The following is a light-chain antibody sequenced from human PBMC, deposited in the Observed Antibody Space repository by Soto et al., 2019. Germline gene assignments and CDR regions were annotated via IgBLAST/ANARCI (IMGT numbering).Light chain of an antibody. Sequence: DIQMTQSPSTLSASVGDRVTITYRASQSIGRWLAWYQQKPGKAPKVLIYDASTLKSGVPSRFSGSGSGTDFTLTISSLQPDDFATYYCQHYNSYSEAFGQGTKVDIK. CDR1: QSIGRW. CDR3: QHYNSYSEA. J-gene: IGKJ1*01. V-gene: IGKV1-5*01. CDR2: DAS.